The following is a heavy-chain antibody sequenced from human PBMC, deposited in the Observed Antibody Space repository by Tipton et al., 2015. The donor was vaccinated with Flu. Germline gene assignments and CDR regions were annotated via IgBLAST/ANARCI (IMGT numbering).Heavy chain of an antibody. Sequence: TLSLTCTVSGGSISSGGYYWSWLRQHPGKGLEWIGYIYYSGSTYYNPSLKSRVTISVDTSKNQFSLKLSSVTAADTAVYYCATYQGAYSSSCVLEINDAFDIWGQGTMVTVSS. V-gene: IGHV4-31*03. CDR1: GGSISSGGYY. J-gene: IGHJ3*02. D-gene: IGHD6-6*01. CDR3: ATYQGAYSSSCVLEINDAFDI. CDR2: IYYSGST.